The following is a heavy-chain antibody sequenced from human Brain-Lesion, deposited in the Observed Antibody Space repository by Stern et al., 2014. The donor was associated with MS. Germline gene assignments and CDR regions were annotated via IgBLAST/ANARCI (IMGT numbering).Heavy chain of an antibody. CDR3: ARHDSVPRPSQLYSARDRGPGYFDY. CDR1: GGSISSSTYY. Sequence: VQMVESGPGLVKPSETLSLTCTVSGGSISSSTYYWAWIRQPPGKGLEWVGSIYYSGFHYQKPYPNSRVNISVDMSTNQFSLQLTAVTAADTAIYYCARHDSVPRPSQLYSARDRGPGYFDYWGQGTLVTVSS. V-gene: IGHV4-39*01. CDR2: IYYSGFH. J-gene: IGHJ4*02. D-gene: IGHD1-26*01.